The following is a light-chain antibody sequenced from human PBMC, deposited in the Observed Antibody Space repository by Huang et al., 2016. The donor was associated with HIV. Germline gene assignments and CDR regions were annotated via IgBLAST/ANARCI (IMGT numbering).Light chain of an antibody. CDR1: QSVNTN. CDR3: QQYNKWPPEYT. J-gene: IGKJ2*01. V-gene: IGKV3-15*01. Sequence: VMMSQSPATLAASPGERVTLSCGASQSVNTNLAWYQQKPGHPPTLLINAASTRATGVPARFAGSVSGTEFTLTIDSLQSDDFAVYYCQQYNKWPPEYTFGQGTRLEIK. CDR2: AAS.